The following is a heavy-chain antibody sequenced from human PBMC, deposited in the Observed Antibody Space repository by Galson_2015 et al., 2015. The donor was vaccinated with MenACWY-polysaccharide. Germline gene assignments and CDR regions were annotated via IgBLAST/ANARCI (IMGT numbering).Heavy chain of an antibody. CDR3: ARHAWLGD. Sequence: SLRLSCAASGFTFSTYWMHWVRQAPGKGLEWVSVIHSDGTISYADSVKGRFTISRDNSKNTLYFQMNSLRPEDTAVYYCARHAWLGDWGQGTLVTVSS. CDR2: IHSDGTI. CDR1: GFTFSTYW. V-gene: IGHV3-66*02. J-gene: IGHJ4*02. D-gene: IGHD3-10*01.